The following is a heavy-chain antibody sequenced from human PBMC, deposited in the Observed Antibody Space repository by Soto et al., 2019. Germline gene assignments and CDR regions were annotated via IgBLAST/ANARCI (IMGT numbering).Heavy chain of an antibody. CDR2: IWYDVSNK. D-gene: IGHD5-12*01. CDR3: ARVFVEMATITGDAFDI. J-gene: IGHJ3*02. Sequence: WGSLRLSCAASGFTFSSYGMHWVRQAPGKGLEWVAVIWYDVSNKYYADSVKGRFTISRDNSKNTLYLQMNSLRAEDTAVYYCARVFVEMATITGDAFDIWGQGTMVTVSS. V-gene: IGHV3-33*01. CDR1: GFTFSSYG.